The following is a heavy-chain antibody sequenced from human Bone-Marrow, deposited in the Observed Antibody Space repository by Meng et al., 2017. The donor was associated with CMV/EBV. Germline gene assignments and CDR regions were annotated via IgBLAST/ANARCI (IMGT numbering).Heavy chain of an antibody. CDR3: ARDLYSHYYYGLDV. V-gene: IGHV3-74*01. Sequence: GESLKISCAASGFTFSSYWMHWVRQAPGKGLVWVSRINSDGTSTSYADSVKGRFTISRDNAKNTLYLQMNSLRAEDTAVYYCARDLYSHYYYGLDVWGQGTTVTVSS. CDR2: INSDGTST. J-gene: IGHJ6*02. D-gene: IGHD2-8*01. CDR1: GFTFSSYW.